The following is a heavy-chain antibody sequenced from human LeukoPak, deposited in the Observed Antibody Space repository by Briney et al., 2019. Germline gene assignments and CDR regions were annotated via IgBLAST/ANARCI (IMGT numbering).Heavy chain of an antibody. CDR1: GFTFSSYA. CDR3: ARDRAGETAFDI. D-gene: IGHD3-16*01. J-gene: IGHJ3*02. CDR2: ISYDGSNK. V-gene: IGHV3-30-3*01. Sequence: GGSLRLSCAASGFTFSSYAMHWVRQAPGKGLEWVAVISYDGSNKYYADSVKGRFTISRDNSKNTLYLQMNSLRAEDTAVYYCARDRAGETAFDIWGQGTMVTVSS.